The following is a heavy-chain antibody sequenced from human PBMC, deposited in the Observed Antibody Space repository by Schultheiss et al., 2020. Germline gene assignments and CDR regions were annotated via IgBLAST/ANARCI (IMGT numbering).Heavy chain of an antibody. D-gene: IGHD6-19*01. J-gene: IGHJ4*02. CDR3: AKVTRAVAGTYYFDY. Sequence: GGSLRLSCAASGFTFDDYAMHWVRQAPGKGLEWVSGISWNSVSIGYADSVKGRFTISRDNAKNSLYLQMNSLRAEDTALYYCAKVTRAVAGTYYFDYWGQGTLVTVSS. CDR2: ISWNSVSI. V-gene: IGHV3-9*01. CDR1: GFTFDDYA.